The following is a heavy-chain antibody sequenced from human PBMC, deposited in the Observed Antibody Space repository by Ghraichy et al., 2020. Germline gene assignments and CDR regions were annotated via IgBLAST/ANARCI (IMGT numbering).Heavy chain of an antibody. J-gene: IGHJ4*02. V-gene: IGHV3-74*01. D-gene: IGHD3-16*01. CDR2: ISSDGTTT. Sequence: ETLSLTCAASGFTFSTYLMHWVRQAPGKGLVWVSRISSDGTTTSYPDSVEGRFTISRDNAKNTLYLQMNSLRAEDTAVYYCARAPDYPDASDYWGQGTLVTVSS. CDR3: ARAPDYPDASDY. CDR1: GFTFSTYL.